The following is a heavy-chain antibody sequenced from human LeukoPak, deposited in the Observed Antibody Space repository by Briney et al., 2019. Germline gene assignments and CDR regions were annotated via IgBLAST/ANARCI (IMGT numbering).Heavy chain of an antibody. CDR2: ISYDGSNK. Sequence: GGSLRLSCAASGFTFSSYGMHWVRQAPGKGLEWVAVISYDGSNKYYADSVKGRFTISRDNSKNTLYLQMNSLRAEDTAVYYCAKVPIAVAGNYWGQGTLVTVSS. D-gene: IGHD6-19*01. CDR3: AKVPIAVAGNY. CDR1: GFTFSSYG. V-gene: IGHV3-30*18. J-gene: IGHJ4*02.